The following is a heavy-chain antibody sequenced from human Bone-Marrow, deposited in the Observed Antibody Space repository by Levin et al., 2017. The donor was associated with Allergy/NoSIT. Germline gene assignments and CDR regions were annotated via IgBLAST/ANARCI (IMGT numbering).Heavy chain of an antibody. V-gene: IGHV4-30-2*01. Sequence: PSETLSLTCGVSGGSIKTGDSSWSWIRQLPGKGLEWLGHIDESGNPFYNPSLKSRVTISIDTSRNNFSLNVTSVTAADTAVYYCARDLEYCRGGSCYSSWFDPWGQGSLVTVSS. D-gene: IGHD2-15*01. CDR1: GGSIKTGDSS. J-gene: IGHJ5*02. CDR3: ARDLEYCRGGSCYSSWFDP. CDR2: IDESGNP.